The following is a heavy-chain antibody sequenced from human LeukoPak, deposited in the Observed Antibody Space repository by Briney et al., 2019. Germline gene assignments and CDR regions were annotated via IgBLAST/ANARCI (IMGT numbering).Heavy chain of an antibody. V-gene: IGHV3-23*01. J-gene: IGHJ4*02. CDR2: ISNSGGSI. CDR3: AKGGYCSSTSCIFDY. Sequence: GGSLRLSCAASGFTFSSSVMGWVRQTPGKGLEWVSVISNSGGSINYADSVKGRFTISRDNSKNTLYLQMNGLRAEDTAIYYCAKGGYCSSTSCIFDYWGQGTLVTVSS. D-gene: IGHD2-2*01. CDR1: GFTFSSSV.